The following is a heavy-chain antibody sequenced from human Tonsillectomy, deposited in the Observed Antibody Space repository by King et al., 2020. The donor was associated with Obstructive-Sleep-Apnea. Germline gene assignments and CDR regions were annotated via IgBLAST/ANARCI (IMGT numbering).Heavy chain of an antibody. CDR2: FCYSGRT. D-gene: IGHD6-13*01. CDR3: AREGAAGTKWFDP. Sequence: QLQESGPGLVKPSETLSLTCTVSGGSISSNIFYWGWIRQPPGKGLEWIGSFCYSGRTYYTPSLKSPVTISVDTSKNQFSLKLSSVPAADTAVYYCAREGAAGTKWFDPWGQGALVTVSS. CDR1: GGSISSNIFY. V-gene: IGHV4-39*07. J-gene: IGHJ5*02.